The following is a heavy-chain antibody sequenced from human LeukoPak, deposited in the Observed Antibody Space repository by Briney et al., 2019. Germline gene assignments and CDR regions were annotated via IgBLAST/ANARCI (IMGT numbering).Heavy chain of an antibody. Sequence: GGSLRLSCAASGFTFSNYWIHWVRQAPGKGLVWVSRINPAGNYANYADSVKGRFTISRDNAKNTVYLQMNSLRAEDTALFYCVRDWDHYDFDFWGQGTLVTVSS. J-gene: IGHJ5*01. CDR3: VRDWDHYDFDF. CDR1: GFTFSNYW. CDR2: INPAGNYA. D-gene: IGHD3-3*01. V-gene: IGHV3-74*01.